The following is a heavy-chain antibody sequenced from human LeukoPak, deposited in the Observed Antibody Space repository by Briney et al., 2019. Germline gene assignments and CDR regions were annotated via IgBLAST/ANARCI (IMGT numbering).Heavy chain of an antibody. CDR3: ARHTYARPFDF. V-gene: IGHV4-59*08. CDR2: VYYNGDT. CDR1: GGSISGPY. D-gene: IGHD6-6*01. Sequence: SETLSLTCTVSGGSISGPYWSWIRQPPGKGLEWIAYVYYNGDTNYNPSLKSRAAISLDTSKNQFSLTVTSVTAADTAIYYCARHTYARPFDFWGQGTLVTVSS. J-gene: IGHJ4*02.